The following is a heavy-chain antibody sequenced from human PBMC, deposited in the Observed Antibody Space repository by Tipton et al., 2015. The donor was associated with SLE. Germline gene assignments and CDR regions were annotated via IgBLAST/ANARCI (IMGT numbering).Heavy chain of an antibody. CDR2: IYHSGST. CDR1: GGSISSYY. D-gene: IGHD5-24*01. CDR3: ARGRPQSDAFDI. J-gene: IGHJ3*02. V-gene: IGHV4-38-2*02. Sequence: TLSLTCTVSGGSISSYYWSWIRQPPGKGLEWIGSIYHSGSTYYNPSLKSRVTISVDTSKNQFSLKLSSVTAADTAVYYCARGRPQSDAFDIWGQGTMVTVSS.